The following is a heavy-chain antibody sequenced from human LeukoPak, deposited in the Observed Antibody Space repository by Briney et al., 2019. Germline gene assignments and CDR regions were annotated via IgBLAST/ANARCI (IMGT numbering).Heavy chain of an antibody. CDR1: GDSISTSSYF. D-gene: IGHD3-22*01. Sequence: SETLSLTCTVSGDSISTSSYFWGWIRQPPGKGLEWVGTFQYIASTYYNPPLKSRVIISVDTSNNQFSLKLSSVTAADTAVYYCVRHDYYDSGGFDYWGQGTLVTVSS. J-gene: IGHJ4*02. CDR2: FQYIAST. CDR3: VRHDYYDSGGFDY. V-gene: IGHV4-39*01.